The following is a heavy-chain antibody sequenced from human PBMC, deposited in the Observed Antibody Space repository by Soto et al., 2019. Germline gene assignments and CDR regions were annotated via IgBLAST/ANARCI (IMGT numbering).Heavy chain of an antibody. Sequence: EVQLLESGGGLVQPGGSLRLSCAASGFTFNNYAMTWARQAPGKGREWVSAISGGGDTTSYADSVKGRFTVSRDGSKNTLYLQMSSLRAEDTALYYCAKGRGGSGSLTPRVDFWGQGTLVTVSS. V-gene: IGHV3-23*01. D-gene: IGHD3-10*01. CDR2: ISGGGDTT. J-gene: IGHJ4*02. CDR3: AKGRGGSGSLTPRVDF. CDR1: GFTFNNYA.